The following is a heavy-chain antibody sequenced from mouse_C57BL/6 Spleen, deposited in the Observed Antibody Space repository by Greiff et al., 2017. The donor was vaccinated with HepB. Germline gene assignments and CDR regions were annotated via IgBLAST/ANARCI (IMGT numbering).Heavy chain of an antibody. CDR1: GFTFSSYA. Sequence: EVKLMESGGGLVKPGGSLKLSCAASGFTFSSYAMSWVRQTPEKRLEWVATISDGGSYTYYPDNVKGRFTISRDNAKNNLYLQMSHLKSEDTAMYYCARETGDSSPFFHYWGQGTTLTVSS. CDR3: ARETGDSSPFFHY. D-gene: IGHD1-1*01. V-gene: IGHV5-4*01. CDR2: ISDGGSYT. J-gene: IGHJ2*01.